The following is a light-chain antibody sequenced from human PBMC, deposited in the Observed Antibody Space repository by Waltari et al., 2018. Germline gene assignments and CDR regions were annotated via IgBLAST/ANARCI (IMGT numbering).Light chain of an antibody. CDR3: QQYNNWPRT. V-gene: IGKV3-15*01. J-gene: IGKJ1*01. CDR1: QRVGSK. CDR2: GTS. Sequence: EIGMTKPQAPLSLSPGERPTLPCRASQRVGSKLAWYQQKPGQAPRLLIYGTSNRATGIPARFSGSGSGTEFTLTISSLQSEDFAVYYCQQYNNWPRTFGQGTKVEIK.